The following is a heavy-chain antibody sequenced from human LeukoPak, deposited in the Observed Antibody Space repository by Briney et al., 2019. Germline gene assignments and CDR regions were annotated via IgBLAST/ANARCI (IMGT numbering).Heavy chain of an antibody. V-gene: IGHV3-64*01. J-gene: IGHJ4*02. CDR1: GFTFSSYA. CDR2: ISSNGGST. D-gene: IGHD4-17*01. Sequence: PGGSLRLSCAASGFTFSSYAMHWVRQAPGKGLEYVSAISSNGGSTYYANSVKGRFTISRDNSKNTLYLQMGSLRAEDMAVYYCARDMGSTVTTPFDYWGQGTLVTVSS. CDR3: ARDMGSTVTTPFDY.